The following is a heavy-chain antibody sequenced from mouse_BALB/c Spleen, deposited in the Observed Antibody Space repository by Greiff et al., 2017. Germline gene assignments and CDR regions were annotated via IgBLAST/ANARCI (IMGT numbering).Heavy chain of an antibody. J-gene: IGHJ2*01. CDR1: GFTFTDYY. CDR3: ARGRGFDD. V-gene: IGHV7-3*02. CDR2: IRNKANGYTT. Sequence: EVKLVESGGGLVQPGGSLRLSCATSGFTFTDYYMSWVRQPPGKALEWLGFIRNKANGYTTEYSASVKGRFTISRDNSQSILYLQMNTLRAEDSATYYCARGRGFDDWGQGTTLTVSS.